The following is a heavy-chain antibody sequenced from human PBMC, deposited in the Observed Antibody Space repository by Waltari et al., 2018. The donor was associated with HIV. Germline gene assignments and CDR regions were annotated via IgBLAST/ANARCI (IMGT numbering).Heavy chain of an antibody. D-gene: IGHD2-2*01. V-gene: IGHV2-5*01. CDR2: IYWNDDK. Sequence: HITLNESGPTLVKPTQTLTLTCTFSGFSLTTSGVGVGWLRQPPGKPLEWLALIYWNDDKRYSPSLKSRLTITKDTSKNQVVLTMTNMDPVDTATYYCAHTMICSSTSCNDYYYYGLDVWGQGTTVTVSS. CDR3: AHTMICSSTSCNDYYYYGLDV. J-gene: IGHJ6*02. CDR1: GFSLTTSGVG.